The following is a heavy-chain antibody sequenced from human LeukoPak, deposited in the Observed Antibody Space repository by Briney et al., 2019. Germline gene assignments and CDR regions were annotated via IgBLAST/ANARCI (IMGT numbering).Heavy chain of an antibody. CDR2: ICVYTGYT. V-gene: IGHV1-18*01. CDR3: ARDGGYFDWPRPRPGKYYFDY. CDR1: GYTFSNYG. D-gene: IGHD3-9*01. Sequence: ASVKVSCKASGYTFSNYGVTWVRPAPGQGLEWRGWICVYTGYTNYAQNLQGRVTMTTDTSTNTAYMELRSLTSDDTAVYFCARDGGYFDWPRPRPGKYYFDYWGQGTLVTVTS. J-gene: IGHJ4*02.